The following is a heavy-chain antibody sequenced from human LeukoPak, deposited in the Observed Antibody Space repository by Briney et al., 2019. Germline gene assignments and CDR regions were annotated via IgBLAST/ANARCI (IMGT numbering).Heavy chain of an antibody. J-gene: IGHJ3*02. Sequence: ASVKVSCKVSGYTLTELSMHWVRQAPGKGLEWMGGFDPEDGETIYAQKFQGRVTMTEDTSTDTAYMELSSLRSEGTAVYYCATGVGATTVQDHDAFDIWGQGTMVTVSS. V-gene: IGHV1-24*01. CDR2: FDPEDGET. CDR3: ATGVGATTVQDHDAFDI. D-gene: IGHD1-26*01. CDR1: GYTLTELS.